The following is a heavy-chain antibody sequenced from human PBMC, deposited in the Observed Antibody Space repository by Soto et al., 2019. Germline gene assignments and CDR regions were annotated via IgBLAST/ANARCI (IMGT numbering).Heavy chain of an antibody. Sequence: QITLKESGPTLVKPTQTLTLTCTFSGFSLSTSGVGVGWIRQPPGKALEWLALIYWDDDKRYSPSLKSRHTITKDTSKNQVVLTMTNMDPVDTATYYCANRSLWFGDHAFDIWGQGTMVTVSS. CDR2: IYWDDDK. CDR3: ANRSLWFGDHAFDI. D-gene: IGHD3-10*01. V-gene: IGHV2-5*02. CDR1: GFSLSTSGVG. J-gene: IGHJ3*02.